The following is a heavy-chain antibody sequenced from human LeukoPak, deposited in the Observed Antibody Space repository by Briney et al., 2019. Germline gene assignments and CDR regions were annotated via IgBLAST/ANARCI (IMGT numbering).Heavy chain of an antibody. J-gene: IGHJ3*01. CDR3: AKDLAVGTSPRVYAFDV. V-gene: IGHV3-9*01. D-gene: IGHD1/OR15-1a*01. CDR1: GFTFSDYA. CDR2: SSWNSGAI. Sequence: GGSLRLSCAASGFTFSDYAMHWVRQVPGKGLEWVGGSSWNSGAIAYGESVKGRATISRDNARNSLYLEVNSLRVEDTALYYCAKDLAVGTSPRVYAFDVWGQGSLFTVSS.